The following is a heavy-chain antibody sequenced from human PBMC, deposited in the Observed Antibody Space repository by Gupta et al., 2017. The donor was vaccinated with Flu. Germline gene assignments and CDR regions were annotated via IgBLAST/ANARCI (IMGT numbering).Heavy chain of an antibody. J-gene: IGHJ4*02. CDR2: IFHSGGT. Sequence: SSFDWGWIRQPPGQGLEWIGNIFHSGGTYYNPSLYSRVTISLDTSKNQFSLTMRSVTAADTAVYYCARVRVQLWYSFDTWGQGTLVTVSS. D-gene: IGHD1-1*01. CDR3: ARVRVQLWYSFDT. V-gene: IGHV4-39*01. CDR1: SSFD.